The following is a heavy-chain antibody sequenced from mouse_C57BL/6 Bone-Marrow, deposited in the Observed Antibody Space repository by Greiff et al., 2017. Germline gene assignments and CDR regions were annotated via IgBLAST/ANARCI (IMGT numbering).Heavy chain of an antibody. CDR1: GFTFSSYA. J-gene: IGHJ4*01. V-gene: IGHV5-4*01. Sequence: VQRVASGGGLVKPGGSLKLSCAASGFTFSSYAMSWVRPTPEKRLEWVATISDGGSYTYYPDNVKGRFTISRDNAKNNLYLQMSHLKSEDTAMYYCARGELRSYYYAMDYWGQGTSVTVSS. CDR3: ARGELRSYYYAMDY. CDR2: ISDGGSYT. D-gene: IGHD1-1*01.